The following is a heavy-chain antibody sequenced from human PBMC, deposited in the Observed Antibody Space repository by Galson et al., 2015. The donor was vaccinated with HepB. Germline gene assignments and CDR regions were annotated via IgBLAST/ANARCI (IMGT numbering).Heavy chain of an antibody. CDR3: AKVLGFWSGTFDY. Sequence: SLRLSCAASGFTFSSYAMSWVRQAPGKGLEWVSAISGSGGSTYYADSVKGRFTISRDNSKNTLYLQMNSLRAEDTAVYYCAKVLGFWSGTFDYWGQGTLVTVSS. J-gene: IGHJ4*02. CDR1: GFTFSSYA. CDR2: ISGSGGST. V-gene: IGHV3-23*01. D-gene: IGHD3-3*01.